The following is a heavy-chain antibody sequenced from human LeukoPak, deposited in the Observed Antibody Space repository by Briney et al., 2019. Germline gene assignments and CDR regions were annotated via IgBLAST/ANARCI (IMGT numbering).Heavy chain of an antibody. CDR3: ARSPPRYCSSTSCLNWFDP. D-gene: IGHD2-2*01. J-gene: IGHJ5*02. CDR1: GYSFTSYW. V-gene: IGHV5-51*01. CDR2: IYPGDSDT. Sequence: GESLKISCKGSGYSFTSYWIGWVRQMPGKGLEWMGIIYPGDSDTRYSPSFQGQVTISADKSISTAYLQWSGLKASDTAMYYCARSPPRYCSSTSCLNWFDPWGQGTLVTVSS.